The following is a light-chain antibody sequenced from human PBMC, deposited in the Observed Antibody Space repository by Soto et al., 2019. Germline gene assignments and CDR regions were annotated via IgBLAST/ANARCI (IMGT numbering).Light chain of an antibody. V-gene: IGLV2-11*01. Sequence: QSALTQPRSVSGSPGQSVTISCTGTSSDVGGYNYVSWYQQNPGKAPKLMIHDVTKRPSGVPDRFSGSKSGNTASLTISGLQDEDEADYYCCSYAGKYTYVFGTGTKVTVL. J-gene: IGLJ1*01. CDR1: SSDVGGYNY. CDR2: DVT. CDR3: CSYAGKYTYV.